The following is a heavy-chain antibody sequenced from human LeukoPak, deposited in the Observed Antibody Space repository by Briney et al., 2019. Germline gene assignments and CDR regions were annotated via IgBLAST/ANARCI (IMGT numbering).Heavy chain of an antibody. CDR2: IYYSGRT. J-gene: IGHJ4*02. D-gene: IGHD1-26*01. V-gene: IGHV4-59*01. Sequence: SETLSLTCTVSGGSISPYYWTWIRQSPGKALEWIGYIYYSGRTSYNPSLKSRVTMSVDTSKNQFSLQLSSVTAADTAVYYCARDPSMGGSYSHFDYWGQGTLVTVSS. CDR3: ARDPSMGGSYSHFDY. CDR1: GGSISPYY.